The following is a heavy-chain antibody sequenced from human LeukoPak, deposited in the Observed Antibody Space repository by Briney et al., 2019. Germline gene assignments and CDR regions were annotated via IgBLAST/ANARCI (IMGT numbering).Heavy chain of an antibody. Sequence: SETLSLTRTVSGGPISSSYWSWIRQPPGKGLEWIGSIYYSGSTNYNPSLKSRVTISVDTSKNQFSMKLSSVTAADTAVYYCARGPFYDTSSYPLDCWGQGTLVTVSS. D-gene: IGHD3-22*01. CDR2: IYYSGST. CDR1: GGPISSSY. V-gene: IGHV4-59*01. CDR3: ARGPFYDTSSYPLDC. J-gene: IGHJ4*02.